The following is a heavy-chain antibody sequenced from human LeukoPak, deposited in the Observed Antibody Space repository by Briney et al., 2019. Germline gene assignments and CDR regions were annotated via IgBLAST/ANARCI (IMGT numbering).Heavy chain of an antibody. V-gene: IGHV4-59*01. J-gene: IGHJ6*03. CDR1: GGSISSYY. CDR3: ARAELDYYYYYMDV. Sequence: PSETLSLTCTVSGGSISSYYWSWIRQPPGKGLEWIGYIYYSGSTSYNPSLKSRVTISVDTSKNQFSLKLSSVTAADTALYYCARAELDYYYYYMDVWGKGTTVTVSS. D-gene: IGHD1-1*01. CDR2: IYYSGST.